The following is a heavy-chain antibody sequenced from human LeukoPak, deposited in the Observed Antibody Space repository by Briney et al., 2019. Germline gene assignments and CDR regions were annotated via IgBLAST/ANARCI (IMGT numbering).Heavy chain of an antibody. V-gene: IGHV3-21*04. J-gene: IGHJ4*02. CDR2: ISSSSSYI. CDR3: ARHYYDSSGYYYIFEY. Sequence: GGSLRLSCAASRFTFSSYSMNWVRQAPGKGLEWVSSISSSSSYIYYADSVKGRFTISRDNSKNTLYLQMNSLRAEGTAVYYCARHYYDSSGYYYIFEYWGQGTLVTVSS. D-gene: IGHD3-22*01. CDR1: RFTFSSYS.